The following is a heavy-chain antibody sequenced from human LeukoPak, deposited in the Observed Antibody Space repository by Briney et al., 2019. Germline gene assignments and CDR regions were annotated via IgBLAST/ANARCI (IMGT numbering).Heavy chain of an antibody. J-gene: IGHJ4*02. CDR3: FGDSSGWYGGY. CDR2: IKQDGSEK. CDR1: GFTFSSYW. V-gene: IGHV3-7*01. Sequence: GGSLRLSCAASGFTFSSYWMSWVRQAPGKGLEWVANIKQDGSEKYYVDSVKGRFTISRDNAKNSLYLQMNSLRAEDTAVYYCFGDSSGWYGGYWGQGTLVTVSS. D-gene: IGHD6-19*01.